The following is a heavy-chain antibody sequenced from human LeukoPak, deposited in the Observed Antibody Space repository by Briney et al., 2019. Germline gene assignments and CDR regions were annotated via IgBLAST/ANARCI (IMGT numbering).Heavy chain of an antibody. CDR3: ARVNSFYGMDV. CDR1: GFTFSSYA. D-gene: IGHD5-18*01. CDR2: ISYDGSNK. V-gene: IGHV3-30-3*01. J-gene: IGHJ6*02. Sequence: GGSLRLSCAASGFTFSSYAMHWVRQAPGKGLEWVAVISYDGSNKYYADSVKGRFTISRDNSKNTLYLQMNSLRAEDTAVYYCARVNSFYGMDVWGQGTTVTVSS.